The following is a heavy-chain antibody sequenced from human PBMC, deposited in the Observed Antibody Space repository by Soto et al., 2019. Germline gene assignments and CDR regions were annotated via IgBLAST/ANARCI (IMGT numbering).Heavy chain of an antibody. CDR3: AKSYYSSGWYGLADY. Sequence: QVQLVESGGGVVQPGRSLRLSCAASGFTFSSYGMHWVRQAPGKGLEWVAVISYDGSNKYYADSVKGRFTISRDNSKNTLYLQMNSLRAEDTAVYYCAKSYYSSGWYGLADYWGQGTLVTVSS. CDR1: GFTFSSYG. V-gene: IGHV3-30*18. J-gene: IGHJ4*02. D-gene: IGHD6-19*01. CDR2: ISYDGSNK.